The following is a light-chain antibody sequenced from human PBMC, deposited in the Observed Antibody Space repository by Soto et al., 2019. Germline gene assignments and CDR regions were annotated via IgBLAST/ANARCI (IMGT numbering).Light chain of an antibody. CDR2: QDN. Sequence: SYELTQPPSVSVSPGQTASVTCSGDKVGDKYVCWYQQKPGQSPVLVIYQDNKRPSGIPERFSGSNSGNTATLTIRGTQAMDEADYYCQVWDSSTVVFGGGTKLTVL. CDR3: QVWDSSTVV. J-gene: IGLJ2*01. CDR1: KVGDKY. V-gene: IGLV3-1*01.